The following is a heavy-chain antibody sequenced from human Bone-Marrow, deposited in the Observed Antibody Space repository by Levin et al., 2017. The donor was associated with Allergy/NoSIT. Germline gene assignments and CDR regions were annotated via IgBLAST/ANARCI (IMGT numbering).Heavy chain of an antibody. CDR2: INHSGST. D-gene: IGHD6-13*01. CDR1: GYSISSGYY. Sequence: SQTLSLTCAVSGYSISSGYYWGWIRQPPGKGLEWIGSINHSGSTYYNPSLKSRLTISVDTSKNQFSLKLSSVTAADTAIYYCARDASSWFGNWFDPWGQGTRSPSPQ. CDR3: ARDASSWFGNWFDP. V-gene: IGHV4-38-2*02. J-gene: IGHJ5*02.